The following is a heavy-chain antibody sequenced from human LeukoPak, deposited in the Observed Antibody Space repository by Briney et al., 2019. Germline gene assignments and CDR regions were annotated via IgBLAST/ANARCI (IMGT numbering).Heavy chain of an antibody. J-gene: IGHJ6*03. CDR1: GYTFTSYG. CDR3: ARGSYYDSPPGDYYYYYYMDV. D-gene: IGHD3-22*01. CDR2: VSAYNGNT. Sequence: GASVKVSCKASGYTFTSYGISWVRQAPGQGLEWMGWVSAYNGNTNYAQKLQGRVTMTTDTSTSTAYMELRSLRSDDTAVYYCARGSYYDSPPGDYYYYYYMDVWGKGTTVTVSS. V-gene: IGHV1-18*01.